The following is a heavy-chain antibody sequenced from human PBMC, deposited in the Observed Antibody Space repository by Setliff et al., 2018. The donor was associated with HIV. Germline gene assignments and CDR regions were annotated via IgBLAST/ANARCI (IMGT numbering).Heavy chain of an antibody. V-gene: IGHV4-34*01. CDR2: INHSGST. CDR3: ARARYSGSYWDAFDI. Sequence: SETLSLTCAVYGGSFSGYYWSWTRQPPGKGLEWIGEINHSGSTNYNPSLKSRVTIAVDTSKNQFSLKLSSVTAADTAVYYCARARYSGSYWDAFDIWGQGTMVTVSS. D-gene: IGHD1-26*01. J-gene: IGHJ3*02. CDR1: GGSFSGYY.